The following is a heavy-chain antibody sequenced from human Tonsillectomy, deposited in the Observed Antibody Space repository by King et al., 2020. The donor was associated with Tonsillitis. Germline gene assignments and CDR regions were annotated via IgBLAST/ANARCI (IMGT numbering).Heavy chain of an antibody. CDR2: IHYSGST. D-gene: IGHD2-2*01. J-gene: IGHJ4*02. V-gene: IGHV4-39*01. CDR3: ARLQGDIVVVPAAPDY. CDR1: GGSISISYY. Sequence: QLQESGPGLVKPSETLSLMCTVSGGSISISYYWGWIRQPPGKGLEWIGTIHYSGSTYYNPXLXSRVTXSVDTSKSQXSLKLRSVTAADTAVYYCARLQGDIVVVPAAPDYWGQXXXVTVSS.